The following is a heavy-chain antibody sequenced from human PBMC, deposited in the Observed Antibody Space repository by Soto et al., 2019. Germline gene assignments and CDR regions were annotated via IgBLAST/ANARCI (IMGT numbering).Heavy chain of an antibody. CDR3: ARGTLYYDILTGYYVVSAFDI. D-gene: IGHD3-9*01. CDR2: MNPNSGNT. V-gene: IGHV1-8*01. Sequence: QVQLVQSGAEVKKPGASVKVSCKASGYTFTSYDINWVRQATGQGLEWMGWMNPNSGNTGYAQKFQGRVTMTRNTSISTAYMELSSLRSEDTAVYYCARGTLYYDILTGYYVVSAFDIWGQGTMVTVSS. J-gene: IGHJ3*02. CDR1: GYTFTSYD.